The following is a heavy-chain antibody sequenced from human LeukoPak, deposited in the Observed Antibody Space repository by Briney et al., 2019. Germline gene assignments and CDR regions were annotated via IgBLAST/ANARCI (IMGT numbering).Heavy chain of an antibody. J-gene: IGHJ5*02. Sequence: SETLSFTCTVSGGSISSSSYYWRWLRQPPGKGLEWIGSIYYSGSTYYNPSLKSRVTISVDTSKNQFCLKLSSVTAADTAVYYCARRPIVGATEYNWFDPWGQGTLVTVSS. CDR3: ARRPIVGATEYNWFDP. CDR2: IYYSGST. D-gene: IGHD1-26*01. CDR1: GGSISSSSYY. V-gene: IGHV4-39*01.